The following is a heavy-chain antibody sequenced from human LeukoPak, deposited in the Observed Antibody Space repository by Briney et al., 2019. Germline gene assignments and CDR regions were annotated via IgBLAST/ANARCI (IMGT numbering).Heavy chain of an antibody. CDR1: GFTFSSYS. D-gene: IGHD3-9*01. Sequence: GGSLRLPCAASGFTFSSYSMSWVRQAPGKGLEWVSYISMSSVYIYYADSVKGRFTISRDNAKNSLYLQMNSLRAEDTAVYYCARVMTGYSVLDYWGQGTLVTVSS. CDR3: ARVMTGYSVLDY. V-gene: IGHV3-21*01. CDR2: ISMSSVYI. J-gene: IGHJ4*02.